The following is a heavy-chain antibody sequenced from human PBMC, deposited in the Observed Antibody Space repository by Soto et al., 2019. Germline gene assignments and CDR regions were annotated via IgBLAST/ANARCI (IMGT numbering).Heavy chain of an antibody. V-gene: IGHV3-9*01. CDR3: AKDIRALFSLGFYGANYFDY. CDR2: ISWNSGSI. D-gene: IGHD4-17*01. J-gene: IGHJ4*02. Sequence: EVQLVESGGGLVQPGRSLRLSCAASGFTFDDYAMHWVRQAPGKGLEWVSGISWNSGSIGYVDSVKGRFTISRDNAKNSLYLQMNSLRAEDTALYYCAKDIRALFSLGFYGANYFDYWGQGTLVTVSS. CDR1: GFTFDDYA.